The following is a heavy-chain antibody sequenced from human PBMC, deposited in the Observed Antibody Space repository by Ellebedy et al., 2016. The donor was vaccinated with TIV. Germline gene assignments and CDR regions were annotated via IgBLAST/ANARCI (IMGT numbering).Heavy chain of an antibody. CDR3: VGFGVFNL. CDR2: VHKDGSGA. J-gene: IGHJ5*02. V-gene: IGHV3-74*01. Sequence: PGGSLRLSCAASGFTLSSYWMHWVRQAPGKGLVWVSRVHKDGSGANYADSVKGRFTISRDHARNALFLQMDGLRVDDSAVYYCVGFGVFNLWGQGAPVTVSS. D-gene: IGHD3-3*01. CDR1: GFTLSSYW.